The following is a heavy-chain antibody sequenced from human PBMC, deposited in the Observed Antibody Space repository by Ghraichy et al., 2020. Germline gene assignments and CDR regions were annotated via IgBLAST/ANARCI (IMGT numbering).Heavy chain of an antibody. J-gene: IGHJ1*01. CDR3: AKGSAIVGATDPKYFQH. D-gene: IGHD1-26*01. Sequence: GGSLRLSCAASGFTFSSYAMSWVRQAPGKGLEWVSAISGSGGSTYYADSVKGRFTISRDNSKNTLYLKMNSLRAEDTAVYYCAKGSAIVGATDPKYFQHWGQGTLVTVSS. CDR2: ISGSGGST. CDR1: GFTFSSYA. V-gene: IGHV3-23*01.